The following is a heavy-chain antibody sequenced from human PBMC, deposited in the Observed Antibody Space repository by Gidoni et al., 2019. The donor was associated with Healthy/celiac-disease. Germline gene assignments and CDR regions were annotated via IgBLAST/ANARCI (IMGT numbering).Heavy chain of an antibody. D-gene: IGHD5-12*01. Sequence: QVQLPESGPGLVKPSETLSLTCPFSGGSISSYYWRWIRQPPGKGLEWIGYIYYSGSTNYNPPLKSRVTISVDTSKNQFSLKLSSVTAADTAVYYCARAYVEMATISAFDIWGQGTMVTVSS. J-gene: IGHJ3*02. CDR3: ARAYVEMATISAFDI. CDR2: IYYSGST. V-gene: IGHV4-59*08. CDR1: GGSISSYY.